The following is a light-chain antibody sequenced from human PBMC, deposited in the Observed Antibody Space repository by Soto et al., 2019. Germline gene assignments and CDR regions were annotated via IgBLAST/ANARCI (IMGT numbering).Light chain of an antibody. V-gene: IGKV1-5*01. CDR2: DAS. Sequence: DIQMTQSPSTLSASVGDTVTITCRASQSISSWLAWYQQKAGKAPKVLIHDASRLESGVPSRFSGSGSGTEVTLTISSLQPDDFATYYCQQYNSYSYTFGQGTKLEIK. CDR3: QQYNSYSYT. CDR1: QSISSW. J-gene: IGKJ2*01.